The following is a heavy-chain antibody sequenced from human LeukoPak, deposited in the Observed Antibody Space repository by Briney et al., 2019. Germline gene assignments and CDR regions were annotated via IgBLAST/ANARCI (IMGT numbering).Heavy chain of an antibody. Sequence: GGSLRLSCAASGFTFSDYYMSWIRQAPGKGLEWVSYISSSGSTIYYADSVKGRFTISRDNAKNTLYLQMNSLRAEDTAVYYCARDYDILTALYGMDVWGQGTTVTVSS. J-gene: IGHJ6*02. V-gene: IGHV3-11*04. CDR1: GFTFSDYY. D-gene: IGHD3-9*01. CDR2: ISSSGSTI. CDR3: ARDYDILTALYGMDV.